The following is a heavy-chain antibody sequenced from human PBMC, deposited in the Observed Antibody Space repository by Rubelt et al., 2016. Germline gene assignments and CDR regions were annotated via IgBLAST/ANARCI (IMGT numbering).Heavy chain of an antibody. CDR1: GGSFSGYY. CDR3: ARLATVTWGQEGTFDY. V-gene: IGHV4-34*01. D-gene: IGHD4-11*01. Sequence: QVQLQQWGAGLLKPSETLSLTCAVYGGSFSGYYWSWIRQPPGKGLEWIGEINHSGSTNYNPSLKSRFTISVDTSKTQLSLKLSSLTAADTAVYYCARLATVTWGQEGTFDYWGQGTLVTVSS. J-gene: IGHJ4*02. CDR2: INHSGST.